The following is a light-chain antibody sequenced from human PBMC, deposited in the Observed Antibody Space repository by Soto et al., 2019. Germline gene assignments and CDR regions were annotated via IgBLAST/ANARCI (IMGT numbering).Light chain of an antibody. CDR3: QQYGHSPLT. J-gene: IGKJ4*01. V-gene: IGKV3-20*01. CDR1: QTIKTRS. CDR2: GTS. Sequence: EIVLTQSPAPLSLSPGEKATLSCTASQTIKTRSLAWYQQKPGQAPRRLIYGTSSRPTNIPDRFSASGSGTDFTLTISRLEPDDFAVYYCQQYGHSPLTFGGGTKVDI.